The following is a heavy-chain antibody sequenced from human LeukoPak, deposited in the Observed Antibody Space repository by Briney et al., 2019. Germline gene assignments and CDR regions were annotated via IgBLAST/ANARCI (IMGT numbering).Heavy chain of an antibody. CDR1: GFTFSSYG. CDR3: ARDRSREWELLGAHDAFDI. J-gene: IGHJ3*02. Sequence: QSGGSLRLSCAASGFTFSSYGMHWVRQAPGKGLEWVAVISYDGSNKYYADSVKGRFTISRDNSKNTLYLQMNSLRAEDTAVYYCARDRSREWELLGAHDAFDIWGQGTMVTVSS. D-gene: IGHD1-26*01. V-gene: IGHV3-30*03. CDR2: ISYDGSNK.